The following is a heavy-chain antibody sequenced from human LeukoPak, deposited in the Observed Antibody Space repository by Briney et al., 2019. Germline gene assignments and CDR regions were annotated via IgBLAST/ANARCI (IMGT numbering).Heavy chain of an antibody. CDR1: GYTFTGYY. CDR3: ARGDRIMITFGGVIASDY. D-gene: IGHD3-16*02. Sequence: GASVKASCKASGYTFTGYYMHWVRQAPGQGLEWMGWINPNSGGTNYAQKFQGRVTMTRDTSISTAYMELSRLRSDDTAVYYCARGDRIMITFGGVIASDYWGQGTLVTVSS. CDR2: INPNSGGT. J-gene: IGHJ4*02. V-gene: IGHV1-2*02.